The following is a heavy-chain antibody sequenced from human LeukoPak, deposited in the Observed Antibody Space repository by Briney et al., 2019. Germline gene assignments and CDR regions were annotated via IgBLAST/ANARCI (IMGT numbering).Heavy chain of an antibody. J-gene: IGHJ6*02. Sequence: SETLSLTCAVYGGSFSGYYWSWIRQPPRKGLEWIGEINHSGSTNYNPSLKSRVTISVDTSKNQFSLKLSSVTAADTAVYYCARGRGRFGELPRSHYYYYGMDVWGQGTTVTVSS. CDR3: ARGRGRFGELPRSHYYYYGMDV. CDR1: GGSFSGYY. V-gene: IGHV4-34*01. D-gene: IGHD3-10*01. CDR2: INHSGST.